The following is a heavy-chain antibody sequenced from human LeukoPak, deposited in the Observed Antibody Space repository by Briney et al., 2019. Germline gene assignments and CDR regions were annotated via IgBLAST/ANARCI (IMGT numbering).Heavy chain of an antibody. V-gene: IGHV4-59*05. CDR2: IYYSGST. CDR1: GGSISSYY. CDR3: AKNRRSYDWLLLIDY. J-gene: IGHJ4*02. Sequence: SETLSLTCTVSGGSISSYYWSWIRQPPGKGVEWIGSIYYSGSTYYNPSLKSRVTISVDTSKNQFSLKLSSVTAADTAVYYCAKNRRSYDWLLLIDYWGQGTLVTVSS. D-gene: IGHD3-22*01.